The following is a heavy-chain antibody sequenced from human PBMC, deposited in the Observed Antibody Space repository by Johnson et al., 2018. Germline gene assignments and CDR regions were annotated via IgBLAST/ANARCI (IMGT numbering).Heavy chain of an antibody. V-gene: IGHV3-48*02. J-gene: IGHJ3*02. Sequence: VQLVESGGGLVQPRGSLRLSCVASGFTFSSYSMNWVRQAPGKGLEWLSYISSRGSSAFDADSVRGRFTTSRDNAKNSLYLQMNSLRDEDTAIYYCARQDYVEAFDIWGQGTMVTVSS. CDR1: GFTFSSYS. CDR2: ISSRGSSA. D-gene: IGHD3-16*01. CDR3: ARQDYVEAFDI.